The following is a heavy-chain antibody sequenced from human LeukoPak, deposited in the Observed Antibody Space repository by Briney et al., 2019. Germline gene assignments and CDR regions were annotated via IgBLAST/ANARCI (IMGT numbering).Heavy chain of an antibody. CDR3: ARGLWSPNDSDSSSYSGGYYYLDV. V-gene: IGHV4-34*01. CDR1: GESFSGYY. D-gene: IGHD3-22*01. Sequence: PSETLSLTCTVSGESFSGYYWTWIRQPPGKGLEWMGEINHCGSARYNPSLKSRLTISVETPKNTFSLELNSVTAADTAVYYCARGLWSPNDSDSSSYSGGYYYLDVWGRGTTVSVSS. J-gene: IGHJ6*03. CDR2: INHCGSA.